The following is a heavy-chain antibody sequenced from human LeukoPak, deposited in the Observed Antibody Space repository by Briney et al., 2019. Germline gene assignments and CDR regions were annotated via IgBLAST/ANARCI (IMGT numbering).Heavy chain of an antibody. CDR2: IHHSGST. CDR3: ARAVASTLIYYDY. J-gene: IGHJ4*02. V-gene: IGHV4-34*01. D-gene: IGHD6-19*01. CDR1: GGSFSGYY. Sequence: PSETLSLTCAVYGGSFSGYYWSWIRQPPGKGLEWIGSIHHSGSTYYNPSLKSRVTISVDTSKNQFSLKLSSVTAADTAVYYCARAVASTLIYYDYWGQGTLVTVSS.